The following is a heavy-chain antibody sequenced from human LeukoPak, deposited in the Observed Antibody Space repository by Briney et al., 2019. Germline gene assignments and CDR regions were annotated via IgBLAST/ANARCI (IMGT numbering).Heavy chain of an antibody. CDR3: VRDADVSTGDIYYDRFDH. D-gene: IGHD2-21*01. Sequence: GGSLRLSCEVSGFTFNAYWMIWVRQAPGEGVWWVSNINLDVSEKNYVDSVKGRFNISRDNAKNSVYLQMNSLRAEDKAVYYCVRDADVSTGDIYYDRFDHWGQGTLVTVSS. V-gene: IGHV3-7*01. CDR2: INLDVSEK. CDR1: GFTFNAYW. J-gene: IGHJ4*02.